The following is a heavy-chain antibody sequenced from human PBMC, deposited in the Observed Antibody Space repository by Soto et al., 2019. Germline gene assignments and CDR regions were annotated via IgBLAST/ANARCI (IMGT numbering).Heavy chain of an antibody. D-gene: IGHD6-6*01. V-gene: IGHV4-39*01. Sequence: SGTLSITCTFSGGSISSSSYYWGWIRQPPGKGLEWIGSIYYSGSTYYNPSLKSRVTLSVDTSKNQFSLKLSSVTAADTAVYYCARLTPSSIAARPLPYYYYGMDVWGQGTTVTVS. J-gene: IGHJ6*02. CDR3: ARLTPSSIAARPLPYYYYGMDV. CDR1: GGSISSSSYY. CDR2: IYYSGST.